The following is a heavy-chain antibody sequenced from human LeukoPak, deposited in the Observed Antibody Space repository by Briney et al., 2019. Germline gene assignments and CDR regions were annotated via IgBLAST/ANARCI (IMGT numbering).Heavy chain of an antibody. Sequence: GGSLRLSCKASGFTFSSYWMHWVRQIPGKGLAWVSRINGDGSDTNSADSVKGRFTISRDNAKNTLYLQMNSLRAEDTAVYYCARDIAAAVNWGQGTLVTVSS. CDR2: INGDGSDT. J-gene: IGHJ4*02. CDR3: ARDIAAAVN. CDR1: GFTFSSYW. D-gene: IGHD6-13*01. V-gene: IGHV3-74*01.